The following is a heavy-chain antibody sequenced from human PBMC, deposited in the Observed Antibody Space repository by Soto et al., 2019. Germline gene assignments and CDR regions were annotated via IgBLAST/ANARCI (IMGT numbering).Heavy chain of an antibody. CDR3: AKGAVTMIVVDGTGVSIPAFDI. D-gene: IGHD3-22*01. Sequence: EVQLLESGGGLVQPGGSLRLSCAASGFTFSSYAMSWVLQAPGKGLEWVSAISGSGGSTYYADSVKGRFTISRDNSKNTLFMQMNSLRAEDTAVYYCAKGAVTMIVVDGTGVSIPAFDIWGQGTMVTVSS. V-gene: IGHV3-23*01. J-gene: IGHJ3*02. CDR1: GFTFSSYA. CDR2: ISGSGGST.